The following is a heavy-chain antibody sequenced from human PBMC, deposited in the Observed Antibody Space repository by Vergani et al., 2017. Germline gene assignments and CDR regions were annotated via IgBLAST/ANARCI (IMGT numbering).Heavy chain of an antibody. CDR2: IKNTGDST. CDR1: GFTFSSHA. J-gene: IGHJ4*02. D-gene: IGHD3-3*01. V-gene: IGHV3-23*01. CDR3: AKDTIFGVVIIGYYFDD. Sequence: EVQLLQSEGAVVQPGGSLRLSCVASGFTFSSHAMSWVRQGHGQGLEWVSSIKNTGDSTHYADSVKGRFTISRDNSKNTLYLQMNSLRAEDTAVYYCAKDTIFGVVIIGYYFDDWGQGTLVTVSS.